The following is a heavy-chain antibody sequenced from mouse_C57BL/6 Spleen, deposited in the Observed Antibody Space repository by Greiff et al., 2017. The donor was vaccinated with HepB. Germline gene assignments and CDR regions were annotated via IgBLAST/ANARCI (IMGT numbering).Heavy chain of an antibody. J-gene: IGHJ2*01. CDR1: GYAFSSSW. D-gene: IGHD3-2*02. V-gene: IGHV1-82*01. CDR3: AVHSSGYDFDY. CDR2: IYPGDGDT. Sequence: QVQLQQSGPELVKPGASVKISCKASGYAFSSSWMNWVKQRPGKGLEWIGRIYPGDGDTNYNGKFKGKATLTADKSSSTTYLQLSSLTSEDSAVYFCAVHSSGYDFDYWGQGTTLTVSS.